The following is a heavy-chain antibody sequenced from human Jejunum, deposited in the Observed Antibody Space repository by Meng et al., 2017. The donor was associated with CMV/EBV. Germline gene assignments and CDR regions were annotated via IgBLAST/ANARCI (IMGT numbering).Heavy chain of an antibody. J-gene: IGHJ4*02. CDR2: LNPNSGDT. Sequence: CKASGYTCTGYYLHWVRQAPGQGLERMGWLNPNSGDTTYAQQFQGRVTMTRDTSISTAYMELSRLRSDDTAVYYCATSSSGFDFWTDYWGQGTLVTVSS. CDR1: GYTCTGYY. D-gene: IGHD5-12*01. V-gene: IGHV1-2*02. CDR3: ATSSSGFDFWTDY.